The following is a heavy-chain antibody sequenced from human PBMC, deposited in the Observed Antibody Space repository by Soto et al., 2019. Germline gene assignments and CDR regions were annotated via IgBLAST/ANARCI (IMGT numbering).Heavy chain of an antibody. CDR1: GFTFSSYG. V-gene: IGHV3-30*18. J-gene: IGHJ4*02. CDR3: AKDFVWFGELSEDYFDY. D-gene: IGHD3-10*01. CDR2: ISYDGSNK. Sequence: QVQLVESGGGVVHPGRSLRLSCAASGFTFSSYGMHWVRQAPGKGLEWVAVISYDGSNKYYADYVKGRFTISRDNSKNTLYLQMNSLRAEDTAVYYCAKDFVWFGELSEDYFDYWGQGTLVTVSS.